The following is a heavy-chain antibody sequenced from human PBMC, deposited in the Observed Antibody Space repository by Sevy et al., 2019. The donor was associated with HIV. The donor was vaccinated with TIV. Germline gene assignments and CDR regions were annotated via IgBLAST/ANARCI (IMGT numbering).Heavy chain of an antibody. Sequence: ASVKVSCKASGYTFTSYGISWVRQAPGQGLEWMGWISAYNGNTNYAQTLQGRVTMTTDTSTSTAYMELRSLRSDDTAVYYCASRRDTAMVTVPYYYYGMDVWGQGTTVTVSS. CDR1: GYTFTSYG. CDR2: ISAYNGNT. D-gene: IGHD5-18*01. V-gene: IGHV1-18*01. J-gene: IGHJ6*02. CDR3: ASRRDTAMVTVPYYYYGMDV.